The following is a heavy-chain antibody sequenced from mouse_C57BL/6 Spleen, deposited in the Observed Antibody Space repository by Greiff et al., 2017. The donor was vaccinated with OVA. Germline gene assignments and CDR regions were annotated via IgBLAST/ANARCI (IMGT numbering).Heavy chain of an antibody. CDR3: ARDDYSNYSFAY. J-gene: IGHJ3*01. CDR1: GYTFTSYW. V-gene: IGHV1-64*01. Sequence: QVQLQQPGAELVKPGASVKLSCKASGYTFTSYWMHWVKQRPGQGLEWIGMIHPNSGSTNYNEKFKSKATLTVDKSSSTAYMQLSSLTSEDSAVYYCARDDYSNYSFAYGGQGTLVTVAA. CDR2: IHPNSGST. D-gene: IGHD2-5*01.